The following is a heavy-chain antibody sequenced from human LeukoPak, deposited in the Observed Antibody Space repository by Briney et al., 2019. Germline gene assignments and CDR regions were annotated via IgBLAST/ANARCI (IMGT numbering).Heavy chain of an antibody. Sequence: GGSLRLSCAASGFTFSSYAMHWVRQAPGKGLEWVAVISYDGSNKYYADSVKGRFTISRDNSKNTLYLQMNSLRAEDTAVYYCARDAAYYYDSSGYPEYWGQGTLVTVSS. CDR2: ISYDGSNK. CDR3: ARDAAYYYDSSGYPEY. V-gene: IGHV3-30-3*01. CDR1: GFTFSSYA. J-gene: IGHJ4*02. D-gene: IGHD3-22*01.